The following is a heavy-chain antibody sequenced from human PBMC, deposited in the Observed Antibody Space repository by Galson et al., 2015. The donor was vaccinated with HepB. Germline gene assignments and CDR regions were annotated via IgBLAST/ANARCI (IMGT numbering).Heavy chain of an antibody. CDR2: ISSSSSYI. CDR1: GFTFSSYS. D-gene: IGHD2-15*01. V-gene: IGHV3-21*01. Sequence: SLRLSCAASGFTFSSYSMNWVRQAPGKGLEWVSSISSSSSYIYYADSVKGRFTISRDNAKNSLYLQMNSLRAEDTAVYYCARDPTVVVVAAIHGEAFPDYWGQGTLVTVSS. J-gene: IGHJ4*02. CDR3: ARDPTVVVVAAIHGEAFPDY.